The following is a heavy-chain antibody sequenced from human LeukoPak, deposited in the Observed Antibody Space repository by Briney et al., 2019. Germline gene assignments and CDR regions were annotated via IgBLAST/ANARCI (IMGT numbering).Heavy chain of an antibody. J-gene: IGHJ4*02. V-gene: IGHV1-69*05. CDR1: GGTFSSYA. D-gene: IGHD2-21*02. Sequence: SAKVSCKASGGTFSSYAITWVRQAPGQGLEWIGGIIPVFGTPNYAQNFRGRVTITTDESTSTAYMELSSLRSEDTAIYYCARDTTHSRVVTATTTYHYFYYIDVWGQGALVTVSS. CDR3: ARDTTHSRVVTATTTYHYFYYIDV. CDR2: IIPVFGTP.